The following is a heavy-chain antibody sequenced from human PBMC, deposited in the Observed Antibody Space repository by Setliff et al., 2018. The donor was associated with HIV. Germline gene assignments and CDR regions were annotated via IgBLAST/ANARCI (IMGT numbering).Heavy chain of an antibody. Sequence: ASVKVSCKASGYSFARYGLSWVRQAPGQGLEWMGWISGFNGNTKYAQSFQDRVAMTTETATSTAYMELRSLRSDDTAVYYCARVPYRSAWFSGGHDAFDIWGQGTMVTVSS. CDR2: ISGFNGNT. D-gene: IGHD6-19*01. CDR3: ARVPYRSAWFSGGHDAFDI. J-gene: IGHJ3*02. V-gene: IGHV1-18*01. CDR1: GYSFARYG.